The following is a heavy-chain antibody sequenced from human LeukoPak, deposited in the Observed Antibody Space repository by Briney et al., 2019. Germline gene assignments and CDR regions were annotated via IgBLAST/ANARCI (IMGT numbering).Heavy chain of an antibody. CDR3: ARGTYYDILTGYYLFDY. D-gene: IGHD3-9*01. V-gene: IGHV4-59*01. J-gene: IGHJ4*02. CDR2: IYYSGST. Sequence: PSETLSLTCTVSGGSISSYYWSWIRQPPGKELEWIGYIYYSGSTNYNPSLKRRVTISVDTSKNQFSLKLSSVTAADTAVYYCARGTYYDILTGYYLFDYWGQGTLVTVSS. CDR1: GGSISSYY.